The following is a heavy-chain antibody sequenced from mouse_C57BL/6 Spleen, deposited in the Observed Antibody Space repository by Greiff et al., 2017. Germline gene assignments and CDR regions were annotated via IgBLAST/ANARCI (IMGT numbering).Heavy chain of an antibody. CDR2: INPSTGGT. CDR1: GYSFTGYY. Sequence: EVQLKHSGPELVKPGASVKISCKASGYSFTGYYMNWVKQSPEKSLEWIGEINPSTGGTTYNQKFKAKATLTVDKSSSTAYMQLKILTSEYSAVYYCAIHTAAGYWGQGTTLTVSS. V-gene: IGHV1-42*01. CDR3: AIHTAAGY. J-gene: IGHJ2*01. D-gene: IGHD6-1*01.